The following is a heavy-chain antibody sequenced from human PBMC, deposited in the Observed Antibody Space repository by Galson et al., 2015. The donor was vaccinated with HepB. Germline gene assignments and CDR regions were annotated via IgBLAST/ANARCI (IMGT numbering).Heavy chain of an antibody. Sequence: AISGASVSSNSAAWNWIRQSPSRGLEWLGRTYYRSKWYNDYAVSVKSRITISPDTSKNQFSLQLSAVTPEDTAVYYCARIFRHQIDYWGQGALVTVSS. J-gene: IGHJ4*02. D-gene: IGHD2-2*01. CDR2: TYYRSKWYN. CDR1: GASVSSNSAA. V-gene: IGHV6-1*01. CDR3: ARIFRHQIDY.